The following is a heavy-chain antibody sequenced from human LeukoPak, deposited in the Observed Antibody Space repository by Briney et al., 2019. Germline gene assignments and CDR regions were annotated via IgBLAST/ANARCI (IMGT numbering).Heavy chain of an antibody. J-gene: IGHJ4*02. Sequence: PSETLSLTCAVYGGSFSGYYWSWIRQPPGKGLEWIGEINHSGSTNYNPSLKSRVTISVDTSKNQFSLKLSSVTAADTAVYYCARSKADFWSGYSHYFDYWGQGTLVTVSS. D-gene: IGHD3-3*01. CDR2: INHSGST. V-gene: IGHV4-34*01. CDR1: GGSFSGYY. CDR3: ARSKADFWSGYSHYFDY.